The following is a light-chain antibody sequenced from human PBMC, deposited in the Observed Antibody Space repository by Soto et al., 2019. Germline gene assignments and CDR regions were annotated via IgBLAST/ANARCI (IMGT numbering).Light chain of an antibody. V-gene: IGLV1-44*01. J-gene: IGLJ3*02. CDR2: GTN. Sequence: QTVVTQPPAASGTPGQRVTISCSGSRSNIGSYTVNWYQQVPGTAPKLLIFGTNQRPSGVPDRISGSKSGTSASLAISGLQAEDEADYYCAVWEDSLNGRVFGGGTKLTVL. CDR1: RSNIGSYT. CDR3: AVWEDSLNGRV.